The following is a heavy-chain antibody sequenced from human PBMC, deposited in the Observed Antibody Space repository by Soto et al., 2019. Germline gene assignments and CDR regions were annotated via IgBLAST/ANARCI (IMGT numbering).Heavy chain of an antibody. D-gene: IGHD1-26*01. J-gene: IGHJ4*02. Sequence: TLSLTCTVSGGSISSGDYYWSWIRQPPGKGLEWIGYIYYSGSTYYNPSLKSRVTISVDTSKNQFSLKLSSVTAADTAVYYCARALGATSLLFDYWGQGTLVTVSS. CDR2: IYYSGST. V-gene: IGHV4-30-4*01. CDR3: ARALGATSLLFDY. CDR1: GGSISSGDYY.